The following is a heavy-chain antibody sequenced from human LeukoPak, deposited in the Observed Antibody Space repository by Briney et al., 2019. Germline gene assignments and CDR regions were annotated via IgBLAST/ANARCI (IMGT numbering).Heavy chain of an antibody. CDR1: GFPFSTSG. Sequence: GGSLRLSCAAPGFPFSTSGIHWVRQAPGKGLEWVALISFDGRNKYYVDSVKGRFTISRDNFKKTLYLQMNSVRTEDMSVCFCEMDPNVIGIWGRGTMVFVS. J-gene: IGHJ3*02. D-gene: IGHD3-16*02. CDR3: EMDPNVIGI. CDR2: ISFDGRNK. V-gene: IGHV3-30*03.